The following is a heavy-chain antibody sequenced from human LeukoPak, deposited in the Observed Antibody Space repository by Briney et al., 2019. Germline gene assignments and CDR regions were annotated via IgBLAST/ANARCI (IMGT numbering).Heavy chain of an antibody. V-gene: IGHV4/OR15-8*01. J-gene: IGHJ4*02. CDR2: IYHTGNT. Sequence: SETLSLTCGVSGGSITSNWWSWVRQPPGKGLEWIGEIYHTGNTNYNPSLKSRVTISVDKSKSQFSLKLSSVNAADTAVYYCAKDGGPSGSGSQFFNYWGQGALVTVSS. CDR1: GGSITSNW. D-gene: IGHD1-26*01. CDR3: AKDGGPSGSGSQFFNY.